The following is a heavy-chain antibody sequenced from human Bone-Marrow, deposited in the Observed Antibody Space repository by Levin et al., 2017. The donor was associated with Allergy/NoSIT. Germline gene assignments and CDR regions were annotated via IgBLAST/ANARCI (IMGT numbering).Heavy chain of an antibody. D-gene: IGHD6-6*01. V-gene: IGHV1-69*01. CDR2: IIPIFGTA. Sequence: KISCKASGGTFSSYAISWVRQAPGQGLEWMGGIIPIFGTANYAQKFQGRVTITADESTSTAYMELSSLRSEDTAVYYCARAGDYEQLVPFDYYYGMDGWGQGTTVTVSS. J-gene: IGHJ6*02. CDR1: GGTFSSYA. CDR3: ARAGDYEQLVPFDYYYGMDG.